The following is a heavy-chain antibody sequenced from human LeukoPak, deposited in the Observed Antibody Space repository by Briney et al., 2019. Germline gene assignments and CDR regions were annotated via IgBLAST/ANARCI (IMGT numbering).Heavy chain of an antibody. CDR1: GFSFSSYA. V-gene: IGHV3-30*02. CDR3: ARGYYAGRGHHFEY. J-gene: IGHJ4*02. Sequence: GGSLRLSCAAPGFSFSSYAMHWVRQAPGKGLEWVAFIRYDGSNKYYADSVKGRFTISRDNSNNTLYLQMNSLRAEDTAVYYCARGYYAGRGHHFEYWGQGTLVTVSS. D-gene: IGHD3-22*01. CDR2: IRYDGSNK.